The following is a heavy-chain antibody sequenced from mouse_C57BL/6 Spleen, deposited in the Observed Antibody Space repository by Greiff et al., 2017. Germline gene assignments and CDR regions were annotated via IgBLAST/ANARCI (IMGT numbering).Heavy chain of an antibody. CDR1: GFTFSSYG. V-gene: IGHV5-6*01. Sequence: EVKLMESGGDLVKPGGSLKLSCAASGFTFSSYGMSWVRQTPDKRLEWVATISSGGSYTYYPDSVKGRFTISRDNAKNTLYLQMSSLKSEDTAMYYCANYSNYGYFDVWGTGTTVTVSS. D-gene: IGHD2-5*01. J-gene: IGHJ1*03. CDR2: ISSGGSYT. CDR3: ANYSNYGYFDV.